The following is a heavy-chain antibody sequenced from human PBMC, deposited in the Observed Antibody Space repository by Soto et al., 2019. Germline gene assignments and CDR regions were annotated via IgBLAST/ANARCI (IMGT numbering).Heavy chain of an antibody. J-gene: IGHJ4*02. CDR3: ASRFVDSATGYFDR. V-gene: IGHV4-30-2*01. D-gene: IGHD5-12*01. CDR1: GGSIINGNYS. Sequence: QLQLQESGSGPLRPSQTLSLTCLVSGGSIINGNYSWTWIRQPPGKALEWIGYIYHSGSTYYNPSLRSRVTLSVDRSKNQFSLNMKSMTAADTAVYYCASRFVDSATGYFDRWGQGTLVTVSS. CDR2: IYHSGST.